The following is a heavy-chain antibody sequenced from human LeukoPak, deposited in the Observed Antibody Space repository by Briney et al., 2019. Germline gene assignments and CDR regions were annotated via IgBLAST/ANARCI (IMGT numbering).Heavy chain of an antibody. CDR1: GLSFSEYW. V-gene: IGHV3-74*01. CDR2: SNLHGTTV. J-gene: IGHJ4*02. D-gene: IGHD3-16*01. CDR3: ASAFTYVRLGDH. Sequence: GGSLRLSCVVSGLSFSEYWMHWVRQAPGKGLVWVARSNLHGTTVDYADSVKGRFTISRDNANNTLFLQMNSLRAEDTAVYYCASAFTYVRLGDHWGEGTLVTVSS.